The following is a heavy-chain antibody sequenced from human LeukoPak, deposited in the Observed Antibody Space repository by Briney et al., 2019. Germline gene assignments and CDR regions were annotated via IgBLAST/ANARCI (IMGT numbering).Heavy chain of an antibody. CDR1: GYTFTSYG. V-gene: IGHV1-18*01. D-gene: IGHD3-22*01. J-gene: IGHJ4*02. CDR3: ARDLVYYDSSGE. CDR2: MSAYNGNT. Sequence: ASVKVSCKASGYTFTSYGISWVRQSAGQGLEWMGWMSAYNGNTNYAQKLQGRVTMTTDTSTSTAYMELRSLRSDDTAVYYCARDLVYYDSSGEWGQGTLVSVSS.